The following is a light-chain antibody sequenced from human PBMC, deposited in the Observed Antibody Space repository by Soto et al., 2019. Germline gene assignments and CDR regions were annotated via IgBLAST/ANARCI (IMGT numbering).Light chain of an antibody. V-gene: IGKV3-20*01. CDR1: QSVSSSY. J-gene: IGKJ1*01. CDR3: QQYGNSRGT. CDR2: GAS. Sequence: EIVLTQSPGTLSLSPGERATLSCRASQSVSSSYLAWYQQKPGQAPRLLIYGASSRATGIPDRFSGSGSWTDFTLTISGLEPEDFAVYYCQQYGNSRGTFGQGTKVEIK.